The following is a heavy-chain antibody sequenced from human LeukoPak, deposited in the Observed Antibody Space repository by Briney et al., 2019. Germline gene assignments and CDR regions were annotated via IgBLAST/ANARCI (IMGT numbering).Heavy chain of an antibody. J-gene: IGHJ4*02. V-gene: IGHV3-48*03. Sequence: HPGGSLRLSCAASGFTFSSYEMNWVRQAPGKGLEWVSYISSSGSTIYCADSVKGRFTISRDNAKNSLYLQMNSLRAEDTAVYYCTRDLDSYGSDYWGQGTLVTVSS. CDR2: ISSSGSTI. CDR1: GFTFSSYE. D-gene: IGHD5-18*01. CDR3: TRDLDSYGSDY.